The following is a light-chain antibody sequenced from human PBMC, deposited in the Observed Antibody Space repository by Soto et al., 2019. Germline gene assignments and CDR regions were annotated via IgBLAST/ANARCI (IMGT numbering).Light chain of an antibody. J-gene: IGKJ4*01. V-gene: IGKV1D-13*01. CDR2: DAS. Sequence: AIQLTQSPSSLSASVGDRVTITCRASQGISTLFAWYQQNPGKPPKLPIYDASSLQSGVPSRFSGSGSGTDFTLTISSLQPEDFATYYCQQFYDYPLTFGGGTKVDIK. CDR1: QGISTL. CDR3: QQFYDYPLT.